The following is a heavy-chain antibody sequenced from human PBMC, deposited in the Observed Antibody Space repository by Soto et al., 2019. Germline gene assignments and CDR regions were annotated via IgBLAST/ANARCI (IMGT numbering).Heavy chain of an antibody. CDR2: ISSTSATI. V-gene: IGHV3-48*01. CDR1: GVTVTFYS. J-gene: IGHJ5*02. CDR3: ARAKSLEYNWFDT. Sequence: PGGSLRLACTASGVTVTFYSINGVRQAPGQGLEWISYISSTSATIYYAESVRGRFTVSRDNAKNSVYLQMNSLRAEDTAVYFCARAKSLEYNWFDTWGQGTPVTVSS.